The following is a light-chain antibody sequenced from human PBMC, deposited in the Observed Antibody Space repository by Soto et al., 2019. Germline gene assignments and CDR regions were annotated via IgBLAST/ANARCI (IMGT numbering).Light chain of an antibody. V-gene: IGLV7-46*01. CDR1: TGAVASGHY. CDR2: DTN. Sequence: QTVVTQETSLTVSPGGTITLTCGSSTGAVASGHYPYWSQQKPGQAPRTLIYDTNNKHSWTPARFSGSLLGGKAALTLSGAQPEDEAEYHCLLSYGGALVFGGGTKLTVL. CDR3: LLSYGGALV. J-gene: IGLJ2*01.